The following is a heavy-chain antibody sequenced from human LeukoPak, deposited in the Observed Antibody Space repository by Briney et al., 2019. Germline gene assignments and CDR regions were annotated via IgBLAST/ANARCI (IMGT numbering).Heavy chain of an antibody. CDR3: ARPRSSSWIDAFDI. CDR1: GFTFSSFA. V-gene: IGHV3-33*01. D-gene: IGHD6-13*01. Sequence: GGSLRLSCAASGFTFSSFAMYWVRQAPGKGLEWVAAIWYDGTNKYYADPLKGRFTISRDNSKNTLYLQMNSLRAEDTAVYYCARPRSSSWIDAFDIWGQGTMVTVSS. CDR2: IWYDGTNK. J-gene: IGHJ3*02.